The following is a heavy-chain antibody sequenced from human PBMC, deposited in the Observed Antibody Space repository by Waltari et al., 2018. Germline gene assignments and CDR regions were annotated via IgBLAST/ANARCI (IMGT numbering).Heavy chain of an antibody. CDR2: IRISSSYI. V-gene: IGHV3-21*01. D-gene: IGHD6-13*01. J-gene: IGHJ4*02. Sequence: EVQLVESGGGLVKPGGCLRLSCAASGFTFSSYSMNWVRQAPWKGVVWVSSIRISSSYIYYADTVKCRFTISRDNAKNSLYLQMNSLRAEDTAVYYCATIAAAGNVAPDYWGQGTLVTVSS. CDR3: ATIAAAGNVAPDY. CDR1: GFTFSSYS.